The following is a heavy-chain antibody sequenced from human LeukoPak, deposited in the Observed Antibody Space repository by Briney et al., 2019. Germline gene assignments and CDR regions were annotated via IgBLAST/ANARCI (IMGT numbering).Heavy chain of an antibody. Sequence: ASVKVSCKASGGTFSSYTISWVRQAPGQGLEWMGWISAYNGNTNYAQKLQGRVTMTTDTSTSTAYMELRSLRSDDTAVYYCARDNPPPYYGSGAPYGMDVWGKGTTVTVSS. CDR1: GGTFSSYT. CDR3: ARDNPPPYYGSGAPYGMDV. V-gene: IGHV1-18*01. CDR2: ISAYNGNT. J-gene: IGHJ6*04. D-gene: IGHD3-10*01.